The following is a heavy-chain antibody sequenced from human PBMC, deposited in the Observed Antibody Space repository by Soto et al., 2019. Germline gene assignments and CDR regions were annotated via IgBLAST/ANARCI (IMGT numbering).Heavy chain of an antibody. CDR1: GGSISPYY. Sequence: SETLSLTCTVSGGSISPYYWSWIRQPPGKGLEWIGYVYYSGNTNYNPSLESRVTISVDTSRNRFSLNLTSATAADTAVYYCARKGAAASYAHYYMDVWGRGTAVTGSS. J-gene: IGHJ6*03. D-gene: IGHD6-13*01. CDR3: ARKGAAASYAHYYMDV. CDR2: VYYSGNT. V-gene: IGHV4-59*01.